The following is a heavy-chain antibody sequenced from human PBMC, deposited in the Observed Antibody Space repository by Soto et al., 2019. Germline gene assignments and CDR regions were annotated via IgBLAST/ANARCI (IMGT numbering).Heavy chain of an antibody. CDR3: AGAYSSSLWGYYYYGMDV. CDR2: IIPIFGTA. CDR1: GGTFSGYA. Sequence: VASVKVSCKASGGTFSGYAISWVRQAPGQGLEWMGGIIPIFGTANYAQKFQGRVTITADESTSTAYMELSSLRSEDTAVYYCAGAYSSSLWGYYYYGMDVWGQGTTVTVSS. D-gene: IGHD6-6*01. J-gene: IGHJ6*02. V-gene: IGHV1-69*13.